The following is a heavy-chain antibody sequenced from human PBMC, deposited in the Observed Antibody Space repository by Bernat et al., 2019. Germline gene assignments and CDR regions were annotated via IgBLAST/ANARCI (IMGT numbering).Heavy chain of an antibody. V-gene: IGHV1-18*01. CDR2: ISAYNGNT. Sequence: QVQLVQSGAEVKKPGASVKVSCKASGYTFTSYGISWVRQAPGQGLEWMGWISAYNGNTNYAQKLQGRVTMTTDTSTSTAYMELWSLRSDDTAVYYCARYLGGWSSPAYCSSTSCSNWFDPWGQGTLVTVSS. CDR3: ARYLGGWSSPAYCSSTSCSNWFDP. CDR1: GYTFTSYG. J-gene: IGHJ5*02. D-gene: IGHD2-2*01.